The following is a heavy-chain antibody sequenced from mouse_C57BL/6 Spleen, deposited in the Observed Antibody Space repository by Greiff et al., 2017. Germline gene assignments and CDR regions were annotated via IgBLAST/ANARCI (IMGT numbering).Heavy chain of an antibody. Sequence: VQLQQSGPELVKPGASVKISCKASGYAFSSSWMNWVKQRPGKGLEWIGRIYPGDGDTNYNGKFKGKATLTADKSSSTAYMQLSSLTSEVSAVYFGARECYGSSYPYWYCDVWGTGTTVTVSS. V-gene: IGHV1-82*01. CDR3: ARECYGSSYPYWYCDV. CDR1: GYAFSSSW. D-gene: IGHD1-1*01. J-gene: IGHJ1*03. CDR2: IYPGDGDT.